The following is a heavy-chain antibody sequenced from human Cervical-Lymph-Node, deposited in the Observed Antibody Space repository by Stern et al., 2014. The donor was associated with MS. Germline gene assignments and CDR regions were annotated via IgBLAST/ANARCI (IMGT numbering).Heavy chain of an antibody. V-gene: IGHV3-33*01. CDR2: IWYDGNKK. D-gene: IGHD1-7*01. CDR1: GFTFSNYD. J-gene: IGHJ4*02. Sequence: VQLVESGGGVVQPGRSLRLSCAASGFTFSNYDMHWVRQAPGKGLEWLAVIWYDGNKKNYADPVKCRFTISRDNSKNTLFLQMSSLTAEDTALYYCARGNWNYEGMGYWGQGTLVTVSS. CDR3: ARGNWNYEGMGY.